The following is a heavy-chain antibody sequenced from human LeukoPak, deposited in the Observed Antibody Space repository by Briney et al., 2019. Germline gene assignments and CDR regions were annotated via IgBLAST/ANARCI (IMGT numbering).Heavy chain of an antibody. D-gene: IGHD3-3*01. V-gene: IGHV1-2*02. J-gene: IGHJ5*02. CDR1: GYTFNSYG. CDR3: ARDPGFNWVDP. Sequence: ASVKVSCKSSGYTFNSYGITWVRQAPGQGLEWMGWINPNSGDTNYAQKFQGRVTMTRDTSIRTAYMELSRLRSDDTAVYYCARDPGFNWVDPWGQGTLVTVSS. CDR2: INPNSGDT.